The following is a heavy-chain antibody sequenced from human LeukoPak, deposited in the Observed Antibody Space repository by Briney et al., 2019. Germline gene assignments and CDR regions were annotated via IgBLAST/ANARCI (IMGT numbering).Heavy chain of an antibody. V-gene: IGHV3-30*04. CDR2: ISYDGSNK. Sequence: GGSLRLSCAASGFTFSSYAMRWVRQAPGKGLEWVAVISYDGSNKYYADSVKGRFTISRDNSKNTLYLQMNSLRAEDTAVYYCARDGEGLLWFGELSYFDYWGQGTLVTVSS. J-gene: IGHJ4*02. CDR3: ARDGEGLLWFGELSYFDY. CDR1: GFTFSSYA. D-gene: IGHD3-10*01.